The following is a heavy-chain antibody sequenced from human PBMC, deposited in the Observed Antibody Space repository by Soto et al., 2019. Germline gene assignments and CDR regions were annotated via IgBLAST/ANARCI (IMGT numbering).Heavy chain of an antibody. V-gene: IGHV1-69*13. Sequence: SEKASCRASGRTFSNYPISWVRRAPGQGLEWMGGIIPIFGTANYAQKFQGRVTVTADESTSTAYMQLRSLISPDQAMHYCAREGLHPQYYQDRSEPRRQNYSRRATLV. J-gene: IGHJ4*02. CDR3: AREGLHPQYYQDRSEPRRQNY. CDR2: IIPIFGTA. CDR1: GRTFSNYP. D-gene: IGHD3-22*01.